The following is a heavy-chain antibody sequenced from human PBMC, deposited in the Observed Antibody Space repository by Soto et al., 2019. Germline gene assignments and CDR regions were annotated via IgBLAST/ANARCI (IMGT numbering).Heavy chain of an antibody. V-gene: IGHV5-10-1*01. D-gene: IGHD2-15*01. Sequence: PGESLKISCKGSGYSFTSYWISWVRQMPGKGLEWMGRIDPSDSYTNYSPSFQGHVTISADKSISTAYLQWSSLKASDTAMYYCARLARPDCSGRRRYLHSSYYYYGMEVWGQGTTVTV. CDR1: GYSFTSYW. J-gene: IGHJ6*02. CDR2: IDPSDSYT. CDR3: ARLARPDCSGRRRYLHSSYYYYGMEV.